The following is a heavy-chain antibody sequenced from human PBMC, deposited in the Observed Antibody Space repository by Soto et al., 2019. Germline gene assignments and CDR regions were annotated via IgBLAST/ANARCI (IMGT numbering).Heavy chain of an antibody. D-gene: IGHD1-26*01. CDR2: TRNKANSYTT. CDR3: ARERIGIVGATEGYYYYYGMDV. V-gene: IGHV3-72*01. J-gene: IGHJ6*02. Sequence: LRLSCAASGFTFSDHYMDWVRQAPGKGLEWVGRTRNKANSYTTEYAASVKGRFTISRDDSKNSLYLQMNSLKTEDTAVYYCARERIGIVGATEGYYYYYGMDVWGQGTTVTVSS. CDR1: GFTFSDHY.